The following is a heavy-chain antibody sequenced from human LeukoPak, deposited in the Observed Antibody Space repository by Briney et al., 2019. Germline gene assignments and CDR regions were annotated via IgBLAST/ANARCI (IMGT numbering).Heavy chain of an antibody. CDR3: AKVRRLYGDYDY. D-gene: IGHD4-17*01. Sequence: ASVKVSCKASGYTFTSYYMHWVRQAPGQGLEWMGIINPSGGSTSYAQKFQGRVTMTRDTSTSTVYMELSSLRSEDTAVYYCAKVRRLYGDYDYWGQGTLVTVSS. CDR2: INPSGGST. V-gene: IGHV1-46*01. J-gene: IGHJ4*02. CDR1: GYTFTSYY.